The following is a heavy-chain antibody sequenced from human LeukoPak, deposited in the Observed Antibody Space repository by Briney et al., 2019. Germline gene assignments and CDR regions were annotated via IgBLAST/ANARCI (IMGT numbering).Heavy chain of an antibody. CDR3: ASPSGGYCSSTSCYTNNWFDP. CDR1: GYTFTGYY. CDR2: INPNSGGT. Sequence: ASVKVSCKASGYTFTGYYMHWVRQAPGQGLEWMGRINPNSGGTNYAQKFQGRVTMTRDTSISTAYMELSSLRSEDTAVYYCASPSGGYCSSTSCYTNNWFDPWGQGTLVTVSS. J-gene: IGHJ5*02. V-gene: IGHV1-2*06. D-gene: IGHD2-2*02.